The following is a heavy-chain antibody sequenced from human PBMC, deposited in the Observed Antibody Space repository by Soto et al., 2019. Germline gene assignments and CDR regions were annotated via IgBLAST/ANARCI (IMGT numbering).Heavy chain of an antibody. CDR1: GGSISSGGYY. CDR2: IYYSGST. J-gene: IGHJ6*02. D-gene: IGHD6-13*01. Sequence: SQTQSLTYTVSGGSISSGGYYWSWIRKHPGKGLEWIGYIYYSGSTYYNPSLKSRVTISVDTSKNQFSLKLSSVTAADTAVYYCERDRVSSWYLDGMDVWGQGTTVTVSS. V-gene: IGHV4-31*03. CDR3: ERDRVSSWYLDGMDV.